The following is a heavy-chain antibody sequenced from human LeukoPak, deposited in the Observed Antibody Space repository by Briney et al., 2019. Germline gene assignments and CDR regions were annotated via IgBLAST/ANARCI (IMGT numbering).Heavy chain of an antibody. J-gene: IGHJ5*02. D-gene: IGHD2-15*01. CDR2: ISAYNGNT. Sequence: ASVKVSCKASGYTFTSYGISWVRQAPGQGLEWMGWISAYNGNTNYAQKLQGRVTMTTDTSTSTAYMELRSLRSDDTAVYYCAREYCSGGSCYSRSWFDPWGQGTLATVSS. CDR3: AREYCSGGSCYSRSWFDP. CDR1: GYTFTSYG. V-gene: IGHV1-18*01.